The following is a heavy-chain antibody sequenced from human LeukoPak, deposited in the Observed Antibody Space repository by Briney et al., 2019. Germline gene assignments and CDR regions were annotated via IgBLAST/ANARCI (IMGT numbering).Heavy chain of an antibody. CDR3: SGGDGFHFDH. J-gene: IGHJ4*02. Sequence: SQTLSLTCAISGDSVSSTSAAWNWLRQSPSRGLEWLGRTYYRSKWFEDYVVSVRSRISINPDTSKNHFSMQLTSVIPEDTALDYCSGGDGFHFDHWGQGSLGT. D-gene: IGHD3-16*01. V-gene: IGHV6-1*01. CDR2: TYYRSKWFE. CDR1: GDSVSSTSAA.